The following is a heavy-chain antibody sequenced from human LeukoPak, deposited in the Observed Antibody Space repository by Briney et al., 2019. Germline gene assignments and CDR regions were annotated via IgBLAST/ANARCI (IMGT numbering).Heavy chain of an antibody. CDR3: ARYGTYLGYSYGRDWFDP. CDR1: GGSFSGYY. J-gene: IGHJ5*02. CDR2: INHSGST. Sequence: SETLSLTCAVYGGSFSGYYWRWIRQPPGKGLEWIGEINHSGSTNYNPSLKSRVTISVDTSKNQFSLKLSSVTAADTAVYYCARYGTYLGYSYGRDWFDPWGQGTLVTVSS. V-gene: IGHV4-34*01. D-gene: IGHD5-18*01.